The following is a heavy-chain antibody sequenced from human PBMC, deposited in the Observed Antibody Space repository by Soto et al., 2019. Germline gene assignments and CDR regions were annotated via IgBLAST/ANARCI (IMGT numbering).Heavy chain of an antibody. CDR1: GGSVSSGSYY. CDR2: IYYSGST. J-gene: IGHJ5*02. Sequence: QVQLQESGPGLVKPSEPLSLTCTVSGGSVSSGSYYWSWIRQPPGKGLEWIGYIYYSGSTNYNPSLKRRVTISVDQSKNQFSLKLSSVTAADTAVYYCARAIIVVVVAATPGWFDPWGQGTLVTVSS. V-gene: IGHV4-61*01. D-gene: IGHD2-15*01. CDR3: ARAIIVVVVAATPGWFDP.